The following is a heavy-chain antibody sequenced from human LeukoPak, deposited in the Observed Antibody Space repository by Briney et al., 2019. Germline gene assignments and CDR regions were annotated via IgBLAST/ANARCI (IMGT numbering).Heavy chain of an antibody. D-gene: IGHD3-22*01. CDR3: AKSGGDYYDSSGYDAFDI. CDR1: GFTFSSYA. CDR2: ISGSGGST. V-gene: IGHV3-23*01. Sequence: GGSLRLSCAASGFTFSSYAMSWVRQAPGKGLEWVSAISGSGGSTYYADSVKGRFTISRDNSKNTLYLQMNSLRAEDTAVYYCAKSGGDYYDSSGYDAFDIWGQGTVVTVSS. J-gene: IGHJ3*02.